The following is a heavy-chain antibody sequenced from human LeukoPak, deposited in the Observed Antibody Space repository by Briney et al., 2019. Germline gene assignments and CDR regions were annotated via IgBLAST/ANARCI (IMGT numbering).Heavy chain of an antibody. V-gene: IGHV4-34*01. J-gene: IGHJ4*02. CDR2: ISHSGST. D-gene: IGHD1-1*01. Sequence: SETLSLTCAVYGGSFSGHYWSWIRQPPGKGLEWIGEISHSGSTNYNPSLKSRVTISVDTSKNEFSLKVNSVNAADTAVYYCASVELATTNFDYWGQGTLVTVSS. CDR1: GGSFSGHY. CDR3: ASVELATTNFDY.